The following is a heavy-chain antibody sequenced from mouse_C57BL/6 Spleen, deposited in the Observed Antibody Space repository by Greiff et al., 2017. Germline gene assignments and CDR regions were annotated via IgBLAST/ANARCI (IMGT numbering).Heavy chain of an antibody. J-gene: IGHJ2*01. V-gene: IGHV1-26*01. CDR1: GYTFTDYY. CDR2: INPNNGGT. D-gene: IGHD1-1*01. CDR3: AKTIYYGSSWYYFDY. Sequence: EVQLQQSGPELVKPGASVKISCKASGYTFTDYYMNWVKQSHGKSLEWIGDINPNNGGTSYNQKFKGKATLTVAKVSSTAYMKLRSLTSEDSAVYYWAKTIYYGSSWYYFDYGGQGTTLTVSS.